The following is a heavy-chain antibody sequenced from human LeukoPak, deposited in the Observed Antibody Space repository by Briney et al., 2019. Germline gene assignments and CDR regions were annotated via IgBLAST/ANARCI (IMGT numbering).Heavy chain of an antibody. CDR1: GFTFSSYS. V-gene: IGHV3-21*01. CDR3: ARDAVRGCYDSSSYGMDV. Sequence: GGSLRLSCAASGFTFSSYSMNWVRQAPGKGLEWVSSISSSSSYIYYADSVKGRFTISRDNAKNSLYLQMNSLRAEDTAVYYCARDAVRGCYDSSSYGMDVWAKGPRSPSP. D-gene: IGHD3-22*01. J-gene: IGHJ6*02. CDR2: ISSSSSYI.